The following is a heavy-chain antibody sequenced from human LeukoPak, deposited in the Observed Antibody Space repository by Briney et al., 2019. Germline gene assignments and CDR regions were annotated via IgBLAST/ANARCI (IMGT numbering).Heavy chain of an antibody. CDR3: AINGGGDSGYGNFDY. CDR2: INGNSDSI. J-gene: IGHJ4*02. D-gene: IGHD5-12*01. V-gene: IGHV3-9*01. CDR1: GFTFDDYA. Sequence: GRSLRLSCAVSGFTFDDYAMHWVRQVPGKGLEWVSGINGNSDSIGYADSVKGRFTTSRDNAKNSLYLQMNSLRAEDTAFYYCAINGGGDSGYGNFDYWGQGTLVTVSS.